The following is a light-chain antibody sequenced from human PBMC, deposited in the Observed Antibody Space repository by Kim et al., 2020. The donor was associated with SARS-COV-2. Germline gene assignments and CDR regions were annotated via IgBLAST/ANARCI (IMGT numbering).Light chain of an antibody. Sequence: ASVENGVTITCRASQDIRNDLGWYQQNPGRAPKRLIYGASSWQSGVPSRFSGSGSGTEFTLTISSVQPEDFATYFCLQHSTYPITFGQGTRLEIK. J-gene: IGKJ5*01. V-gene: IGKV1-17*01. CDR1: QDIRND. CDR3: LQHSTYPIT. CDR2: GAS.